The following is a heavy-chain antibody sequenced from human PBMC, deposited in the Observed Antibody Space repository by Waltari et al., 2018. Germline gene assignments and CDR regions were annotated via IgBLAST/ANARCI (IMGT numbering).Heavy chain of an antibody. Sequence: QVQLLESGGGVVQPGRSLRISCVTSGFIFRGFNMNWIRQTPGKGLGWVALSSYDGSNEDYADAVKGRFIISRDDSKSTVYLQMNSLRPEDTAVYYCARDASRPQHPRPFDSWGQGTLVSVSS. CDR1: GFIFRGFN. CDR2: SSYDGSNE. V-gene: IGHV3-30*04. CDR3: ARDASRPQHPRPFDS. J-gene: IGHJ4*02.